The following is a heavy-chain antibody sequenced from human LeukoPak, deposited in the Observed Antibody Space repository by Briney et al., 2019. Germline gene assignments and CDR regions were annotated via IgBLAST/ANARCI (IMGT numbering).Heavy chain of an antibody. CDR2: ISYDGSNK. D-gene: IGHD2/OR15-2a*01. Sequence: QPGRSLRLSCAASGFTFSSYAMHWVRQAPGKGLEWVAVISYDGSNKYYADSVKGRFTISRDNSKNTLYLQMNSLRVEDTALYYCAKYSDSTGAHYFDYWGQGTLVTVSS. CDR3: AKYSDSTGAHYFDY. J-gene: IGHJ4*02. V-gene: IGHV3-30-3*02. CDR1: GFTFSSYA.